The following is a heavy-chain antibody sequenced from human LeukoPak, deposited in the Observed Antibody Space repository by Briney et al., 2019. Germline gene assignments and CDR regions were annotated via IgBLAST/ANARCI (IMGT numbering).Heavy chain of an antibody. CDR2: ISGSGGST. V-gene: IGHV3-23*01. D-gene: IGHD3-16*01. J-gene: IGHJ4*02. CDR3: AKDIMESPSFDY. CDR1: GFAFSSYA. Sequence: GGSLRLSCAASGFAFSSYAMSWVRQAPGKGLEWVSAISGSGGSTYYADSVKGRFTISRDNSKNTLYLQMNSLRAEDTAVYYCAKDIMESPSFDYWGQGTLVTVSS.